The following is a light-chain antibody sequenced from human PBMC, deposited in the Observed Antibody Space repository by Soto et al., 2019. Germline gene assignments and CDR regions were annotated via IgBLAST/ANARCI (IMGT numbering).Light chain of an antibody. V-gene: IGLV1-40*01. Sequence: QSVLTQPPSVSGAPGQRVTISCTGSRSNIGAYYDVHWYQQLPGTAPKVLIYGNSNRPSGVPDRFSGSKSGTSASLAITGLQAEDEADYYCQSYDSSLSVVVFGGGTQLTVL. CDR2: GNS. CDR3: QSYDSSLSVVV. J-gene: IGLJ2*01. CDR1: RSNIGAYYD.